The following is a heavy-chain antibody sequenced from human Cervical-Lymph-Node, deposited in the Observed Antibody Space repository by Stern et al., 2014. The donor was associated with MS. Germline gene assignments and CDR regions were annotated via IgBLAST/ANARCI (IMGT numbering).Heavy chain of an antibody. CDR3: ARGHRGSGMDV. Sequence: VQLEESGPGLVKPSQTLSLTCTVAGGSISSGGYYWSWVRQHPGKGLEWIGYIYYSGSTYYNPSLKSRLTMSVDTSKNQFSLKLSSVTAADTAVYYCARGHRGSGMDVWGQGTTVTVSS. J-gene: IGHJ6*02. CDR1: GGSISSGGYY. CDR2: IYYSGST. V-gene: IGHV4-31*03.